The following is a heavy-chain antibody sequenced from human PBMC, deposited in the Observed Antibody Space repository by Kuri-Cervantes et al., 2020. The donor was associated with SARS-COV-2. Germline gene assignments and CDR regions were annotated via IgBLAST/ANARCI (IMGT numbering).Heavy chain of an antibody. CDR1: GYTFSTYG. CDR2: ISAYNGNT. J-gene: IGHJ5*02. D-gene: IGHD2-15*01. Sequence: ASVKVSCKASGYTFSTYGISWVRQAPGQGLEWMGWISAYNGNTNYAQNLQGRVTMTTDTSTNTAYMELRSLRSDDTAVYYCARDLGWPVVGWSDPWGQGTLVTVSS. V-gene: IGHV1-18*01. CDR3: ARDLGWPVVGWSDP.